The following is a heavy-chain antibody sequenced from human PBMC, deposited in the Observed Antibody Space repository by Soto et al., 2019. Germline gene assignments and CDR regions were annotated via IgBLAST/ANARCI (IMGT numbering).Heavy chain of an antibody. V-gene: IGHV1-69*04. J-gene: IGHJ4*02. Sequence: SVKVSCKAFGGTFSSYTISWVRQAPGEGLEWMGRIIPMIGIENYAKKFQGRVTITADKSTSTAYLELRSLKSDDTATYYCARDRLRGYDNSGFYSWGQGTLVTVSS. CDR3: ARDRLRGYDNSGFYS. CDR1: GGTFSSYT. CDR2: IIPMIGIE. D-gene: IGHD3-22*01.